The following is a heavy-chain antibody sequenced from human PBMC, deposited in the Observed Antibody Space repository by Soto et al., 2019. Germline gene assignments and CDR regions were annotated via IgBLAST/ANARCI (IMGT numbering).Heavy chain of an antibody. CDR1: GFTVRSNY. CDR3: AAPIAAAGIGFGY. Sequence: PWGSLSLSCAASGFTVRSNYMSWVRQAPGKGLEWVSVIYSGGSTYYADSVKGRFTISRDNSKNTLYLQMNSLRAEDTAVYYCAAPIAAAGIGFGYWGQGTLVTVSS. CDR2: IYSGGST. V-gene: IGHV3-53*01. J-gene: IGHJ4*02. D-gene: IGHD6-13*01.